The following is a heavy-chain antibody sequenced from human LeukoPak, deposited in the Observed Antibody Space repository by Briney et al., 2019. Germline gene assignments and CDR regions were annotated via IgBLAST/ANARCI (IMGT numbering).Heavy chain of an antibody. V-gene: IGHV3-66*01. Sequence: PGGSLILSCAASGFTVSSNYMSWVRQAPGKGLEWVSVIYSGGSTYYADSVKGRFTISRDNSKNTLYLQMNSLRAEDTAVYYCARDIGYSGYDFGYWGQGTLVTVYS. D-gene: IGHD5-12*01. CDR1: GFTVSSNY. CDR3: ARDIGYSGYDFGY. CDR2: IYSGGST. J-gene: IGHJ4*02.